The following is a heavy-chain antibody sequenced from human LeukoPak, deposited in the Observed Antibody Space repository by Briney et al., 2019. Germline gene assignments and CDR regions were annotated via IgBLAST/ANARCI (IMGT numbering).Heavy chain of an antibody. Sequence: SETLSLTCTVSGGSISSSSYYWGWIRQPPGKGLEWIGSMYYSGSTYYNPSLKSRVSISVDTSKNQFSLNLTSVTAADTAVYYCARPNSSGYPYYFDYWGQGTLVTVSS. V-gene: IGHV4-39*01. CDR1: GGSISSSSYY. CDR3: ARPNSSGYPYYFDY. CDR2: MYYSGST. J-gene: IGHJ4*02. D-gene: IGHD3-22*01.